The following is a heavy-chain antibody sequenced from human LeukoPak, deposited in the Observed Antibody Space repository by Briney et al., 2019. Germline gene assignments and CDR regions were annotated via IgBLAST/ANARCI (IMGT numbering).Heavy chain of an antibody. Sequence: GGALRLSCAASGFTFSSYAMSWVRQAPGKGLEWVSAISGSGGSTYYAGSVKGRFTISRDNSKNTLYLQMNSLRAEDTAVYYCAKGPHIRTIAVAGLDYWGQGTLVTVSS. CDR2: ISGSGGST. V-gene: IGHV3-23*01. D-gene: IGHD6-19*01. CDR1: GFTFSSYA. J-gene: IGHJ4*02. CDR3: AKGPHIRTIAVAGLDY.